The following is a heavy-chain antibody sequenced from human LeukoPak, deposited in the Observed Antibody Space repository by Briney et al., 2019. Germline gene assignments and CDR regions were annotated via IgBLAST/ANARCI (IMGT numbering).Heavy chain of an antibody. Sequence: PSDTLSLTYTVSGGSISRYYWSWIRQPPAKGLEWIGYIYYSGSTNYNPSLKSRVTISVDTSKNQFSLQLSSVTAADTAVYYCARRRGGDAFDIWGQGTMVTVSS. D-gene: IGHD3-16*01. J-gene: IGHJ3*02. CDR1: GGSISRYY. CDR2: IYYSGST. V-gene: IGHV4-59*07. CDR3: ARRRGGDAFDI.